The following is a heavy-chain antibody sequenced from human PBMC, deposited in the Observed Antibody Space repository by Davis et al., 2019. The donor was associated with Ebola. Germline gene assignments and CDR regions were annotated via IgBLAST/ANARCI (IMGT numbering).Heavy chain of an antibody. Sequence: ASVKVSCKASGYTFTGYYMHWVRQAPGQGLEWMGWINPNSGGTNYAQKFQGRVTMTRDTSISTAYMELSRLRSDDTAVYYCARNSPEGATLLDYWGQGTLVTVSS. CDR3: ARNSPEGATLLDY. CDR2: INPNSGGT. V-gene: IGHV1-2*02. J-gene: IGHJ4*02. D-gene: IGHD1-26*01. CDR1: GYTFTGYY.